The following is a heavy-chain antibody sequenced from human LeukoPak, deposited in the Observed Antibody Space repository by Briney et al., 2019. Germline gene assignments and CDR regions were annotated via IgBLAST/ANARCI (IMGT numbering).Heavy chain of an antibody. Sequence: SETLSLTCTVSGGSISSSSYYWGWIRQPPGKGLEWIGSIYYSGSTYYNPSLKSRVTISVDTSKNQSSLKLSSVTAADTAVYYCARLVAYSNYEGYFDYWGQGTLVTVSP. J-gene: IGHJ4*02. CDR2: IYYSGST. D-gene: IGHD4-11*01. CDR1: GGSISSSSYY. CDR3: ARLVAYSNYEGYFDY. V-gene: IGHV4-39*01.